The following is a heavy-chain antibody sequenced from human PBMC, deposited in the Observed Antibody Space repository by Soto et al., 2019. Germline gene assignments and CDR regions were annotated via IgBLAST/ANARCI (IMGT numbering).Heavy chain of an antibody. D-gene: IGHD6-6*01. J-gene: IGHJ4*02. Sequence: SETLSLTCSIYSGSFSGYYWSWICQPPGKGLEWIGEISQSGNTNYSPSLKSRVSISIDTSKKQFSLNLASVSAAGTAVYYCARAPKVSGSSQTRPDFWGQGTLVTVSS. CDR1: SGSFSGYY. CDR3: ARAPKVSGSSQTRPDF. V-gene: IGHV4-34*01. CDR2: ISQSGNT.